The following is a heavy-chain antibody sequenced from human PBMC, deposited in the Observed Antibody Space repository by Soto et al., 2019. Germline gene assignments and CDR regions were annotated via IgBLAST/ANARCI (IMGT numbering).Heavy chain of an antibody. CDR2: ISGSGGST. J-gene: IGHJ6*02. CDR1: GFTFSSYA. CDR3: AKRRAKSLPYSNPLRGYGMDV. Sequence: EVQLLESGGGLVQPGGSLRLSCAASGFTFSSYAMSWVRQAPGKGLEWVAAISGSGGSTYYADSVKGRFTISRDNSKNTLYLQMNSLRAEDTAVYYCAKRRAKSLPYSNPLRGYGMDVWGQGTTVTVSS. D-gene: IGHD4-4*01. V-gene: IGHV3-23*01.